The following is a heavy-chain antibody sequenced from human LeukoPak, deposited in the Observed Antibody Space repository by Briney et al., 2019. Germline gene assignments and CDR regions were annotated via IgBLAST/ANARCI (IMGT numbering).Heavy chain of an antibody. Sequence: GGSLRLSCAASGFTFSNYNLNWFRQAPGKGLEWLSYITSSSSAIYYADSVKGRFTISRDNAKNSLYLQMNSLRAEDTAVYYCARGPRYFDYWGQGALVTVSS. CDR1: GFTFSNYN. J-gene: IGHJ4*02. CDR3: ARGPRYFDY. CDR2: ITSSSSAI. V-gene: IGHV3-48*04.